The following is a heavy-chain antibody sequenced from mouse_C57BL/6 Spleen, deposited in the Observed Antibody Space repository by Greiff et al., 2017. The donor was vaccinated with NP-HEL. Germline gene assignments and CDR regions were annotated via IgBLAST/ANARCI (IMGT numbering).Heavy chain of an antibody. D-gene: IGHD2-4*01. Sequence: VQLKESGPGLVKPSQSLSLTCSVTGYSITSGYYWNWIRQFPGNKLEWMGYISYDGSNNYNPSLKNRISITRDTSKNQFFLKLNSVTTEDTATYYCARIYYDYDDFDYWGQGTTLTVSS. CDR2: ISYDGSN. CDR3: ARIYYDYDDFDY. V-gene: IGHV3-6*01. CDR1: GYSITSGYY. J-gene: IGHJ2*01.